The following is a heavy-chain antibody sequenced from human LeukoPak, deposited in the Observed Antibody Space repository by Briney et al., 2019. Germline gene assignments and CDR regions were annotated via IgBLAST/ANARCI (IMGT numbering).Heavy chain of an antibody. CDR3: ARFGYGRTRHFDY. J-gene: IGHJ4*02. CDR1: GYSISSGYY. Sequence: SETLSLTCTVSGYSISSGYYWGWIRQPPGKGLEWIGSIYHSGSTYYNPSLKSRVTISVDTSKNQFSLKLSSVTAADTAVYYCARFGYGRTRHFDYWGQGTLVTVSS. V-gene: IGHV4-38-2*02. CDR2: IYHSGST. D-gene: IGHD5-18*01.